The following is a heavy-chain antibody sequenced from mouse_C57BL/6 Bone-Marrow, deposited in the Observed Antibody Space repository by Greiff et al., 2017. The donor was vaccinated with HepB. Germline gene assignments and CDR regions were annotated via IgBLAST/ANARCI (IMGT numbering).Heavy chain of an antibody. CDR1: GFTFSTSC. Sequence: EVQLVESGGDLVKPGGSLKLSCTASGFTFSTSCMSWVRQTPDKRLEWVATINTGGTYTYYPDSVKGRFTISNDAAKNTLFLLMSSLRSEDSAIYYCTRDRFDYYFDYWGRGTTLTVSS. CDR2: INTGGTYT. V-gene: IGHV5-6*01. J-gene: IGHJ2*01. CDR3: TRDRFDYYFDY.